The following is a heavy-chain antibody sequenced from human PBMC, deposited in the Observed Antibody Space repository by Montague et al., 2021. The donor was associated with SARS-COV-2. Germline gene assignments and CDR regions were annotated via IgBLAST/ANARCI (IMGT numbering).Heavy chain of an antibody. D-gene: IGHD3-10*01. V-gene: IGHV4-4*07. CDR1: GGSISSYY. Sequence: SETLSLTCTVSGGSISSYYWSWIRQPAGKGLEWIGRIYTSGSTNYNPSLKSRVTMSVDTSKNQFSLKLSSVTAADTAVYYCARDNPVLWFGETYAFHIWGQGTMVTVSS. CDR2: IYTSGST. CDR3: ARDNPVLWFGETYAFHI. J-gene: IGHJ3*02.